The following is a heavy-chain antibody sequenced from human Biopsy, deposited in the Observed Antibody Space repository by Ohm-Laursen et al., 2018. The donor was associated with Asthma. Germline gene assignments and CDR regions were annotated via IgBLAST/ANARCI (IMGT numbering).Heavy chain of an antibody. V-gene: IGHV4-31*03. CDR1: GGSMSSSSYY. CDR2: IYYSGST. D-gene: IGHD3-22*01. J-gene: IGHJ4*02. Sequence: TLSLTCTVSGGSMSSSSYYWGWIRQPSGKGLEWIGFIYYSGSTYYNPSLKSRVSISIDTSKNQFSLKLSSVTAADTAVYYCARAQDYYDSRGYYRSFDYWGRGTLVTVSS. CDR3: ARAQDYYDSRGYYRSFDY.